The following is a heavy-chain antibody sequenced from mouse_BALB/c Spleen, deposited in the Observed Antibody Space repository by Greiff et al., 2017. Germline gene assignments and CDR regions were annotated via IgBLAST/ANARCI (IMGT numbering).Heavy chain of an antibody. CDR1: GYAFTNYL. Sequence: QVQLQQSGAELVRPGTSVKVSCKASGYAFTNYLIEWVKQRPGQGLEWIGVINPGSGGTNYNEKFKGKATLTADKSSSTAYMQLSSLTSDDSAVYFCARSDGNYVFAYWGQGTLVTVSA. D-gene: IGHD2-1*01. V-gene: IGHV1-54*01. CDR2: INPGSGGT. J-gene: IGHJ3*01. CDR3: ARSDGNYVFAY.